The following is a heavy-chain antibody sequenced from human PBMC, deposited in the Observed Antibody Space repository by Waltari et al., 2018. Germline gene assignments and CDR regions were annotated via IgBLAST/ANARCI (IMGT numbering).Heavy chain of an antibody. CDR2: IYHSGSS. V-gene: IGHV4-38-2*01. Sequence: QVQLQESGPGLVKPSETLSLTCAVSGYSISSGYYWGWIRQPPGKGLAWIGSIYHSGSSEYNTELKSRVTISVDKTKNQCCRKLSSVTAADTAVYYCARLRRDGYNHDAFDIWGQGTMVTVSS. J-gene: IGHJ3*02. CDR1: GYSISSGYY. D-gene: IGHD5-12*01. CDR3: ARLRRDGYNHDAFDI.